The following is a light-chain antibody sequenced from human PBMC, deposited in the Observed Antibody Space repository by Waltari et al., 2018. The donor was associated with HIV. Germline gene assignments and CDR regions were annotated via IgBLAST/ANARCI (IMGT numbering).Light chain of an antibody. CDR1: SSAVGGYNY. CDR2: DVS. J-gene: IGLJ2*01. V-gene: IGLV2-14*01. CDR3: SSYTSSSTLR. Sequence: QSALTQPASVSGSPGQSITISCTGTSSAVGGYNYVSWYQQHPGKAPKLMIYDVSNRPSGVSNRFSGSKSGNTASLTISGLQAEDEADYYCSSYTSSSTLRIGGGTKLTVL.